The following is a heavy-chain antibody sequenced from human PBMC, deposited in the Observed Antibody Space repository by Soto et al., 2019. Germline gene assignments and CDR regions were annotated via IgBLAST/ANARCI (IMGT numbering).Heavy chain of an antibody. CDR3: ARDLGAPGRGAAVGYYYHYGMDV. Sequence: EVQLVESGGGLVQPGGSLRLSCAASEFTFSSYWMNWVRQAPGKGLEWVANIKEDGSEKYYVDSVKGRFTISRDNAKNSLYLQRTSLRGKDTAVYYCARDLGAPGRGAAVGYYYHYGMDVWGQVTTVAVSS. V-gene: IGHV3-7*05. J-gene: IGHJ6*01. CDR2: IKEDGSEK. D-gene: IGHD6-13*01. CDR1: EFTFSSYW.